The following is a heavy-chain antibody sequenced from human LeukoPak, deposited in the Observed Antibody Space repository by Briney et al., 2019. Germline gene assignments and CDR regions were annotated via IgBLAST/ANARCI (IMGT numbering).Heavy chain of an antibody. J-gene: IGHJ4*02. Sequence: GGSLRLSCAASGFTFSSYAMSWVRQAPGKGLEWVSAISDSGGSTYYADSLKGRFTISRDNSKNTLYLQMNSLRAEDTAVYYCAKDLVYYYASSGYYSPFDYWGQGTLVIVSS. CDR2: ISDSGGST. CDR3: AKDLVYYYASSGYYSPFDY. CDR1: GFTFSSYA. D-gene: IGHD3-22*01. V-gene: IGHV3-23*01.